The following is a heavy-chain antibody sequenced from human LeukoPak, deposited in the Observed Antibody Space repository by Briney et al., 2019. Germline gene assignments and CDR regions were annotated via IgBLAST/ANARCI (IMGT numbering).Heavy chain of an antibody. J-gene: IGHJ4*02. CDR3: AKHYMGSSYNRGLDY. Sequence: SETLSLTCTVSGGSIISSSFWWGWIRQPPGKGLEWIGSIYYSGVSYYNTSLKSRVTISVDTSKNQFSLKLSSVTAADTAIYYCAKHYMGSSYNRGLDYWGQGTLVTVSS. D-gene: IGHD3-10*01. V-gene: IGHV4-39*01. CDR2: IYYSGVS. CDR1: GGSIISSSFW.